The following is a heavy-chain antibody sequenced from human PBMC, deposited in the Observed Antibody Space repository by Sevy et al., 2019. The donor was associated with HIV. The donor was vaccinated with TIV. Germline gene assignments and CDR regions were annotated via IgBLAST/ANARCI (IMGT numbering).Heavy chain of an antibody. CDR3: AKNTDCSSTSCPDPTDAFDI. CDR2: ISGSGGST. J-gene: IGHJ3*02. CDR1: GFTFSSYA. Sequence: GGSLRLSCAASGFTFSSYAMSWVRQAPGKGLEWVSAISGSGGSTYYADSVKGRFTISRDNSKNTLYLQMNSLRAEDTAVYYCAKNTDCSSTSCPDPTDAFDIWGQGTMVTVSS. V-gene: IGHV3-23*01. D-gene: IGHD2-2*01.